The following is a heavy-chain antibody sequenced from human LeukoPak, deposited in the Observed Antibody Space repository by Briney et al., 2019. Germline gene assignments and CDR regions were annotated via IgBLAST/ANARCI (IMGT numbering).Heavy chain of an antibody. V-gene: IGHV7-4-1*02. CDR1: GYTFTNYT. D-gene: IGHD3-9*01. Sequence: ASVKVSCKASGYTFTNYTVNWVRQAPGQGLEYMGWINTNTGNPTYAPGLAGRFIFSLDTSVTTPYLQINSLKAADSAVYYCTRRNDTTGYFTYWGQGTLVTVSS. CDR3: TRRNDTTGYFTY. J-gene: IGHJ4*02. CDR2: INTNTGNP.